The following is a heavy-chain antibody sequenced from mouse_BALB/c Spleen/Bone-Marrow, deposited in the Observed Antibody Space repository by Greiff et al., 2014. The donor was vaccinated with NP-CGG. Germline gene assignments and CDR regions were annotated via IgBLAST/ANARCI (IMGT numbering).Heavy chain of an antibody. J-gene: IGHJ3*01. CDR1: GYTFTSYL. D-gene: IGHD2-14*01. CDR3: VSYCGYDGCSYAGLDY. Sequence: EVQLQQSGAELVKPGASVKMSCKASGYTFTSYLIHWVKQKPGQGLEWIGYVDPCIDVTKYNENFKGKATLTSDKSSSTAYMNLSSLSSDDSSVYYCVSYCGYDGCSYAGLDYWGQGTPVTVSA. CDR2: VDPCIDVT. V-gene: IGHV1-14*01.